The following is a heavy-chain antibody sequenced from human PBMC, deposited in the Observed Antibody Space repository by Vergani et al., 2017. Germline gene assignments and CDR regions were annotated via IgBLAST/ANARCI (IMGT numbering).Heavy chain of an antibody. CDR2: ISSSSSYI. J-gene: IGHJ6*03. Sequence: EVQLVESGGGLVKPGGSLRLSCAASGFTFSSYSMNWVRQAPGKGLEWVSSISSSSSYIYYADSVKGRFTISRDNAKNSLYLQRNSLRAEDTAVYYCAGGDSSAGPYYYYYDYLDVWGKGTTVTVSS. CDR1: GFTFSSYS. CDR3: AGGDSSAGPYYYYYDYLDV. D-gene: IGHD6-25*01. V-gene: IGHV3-21*01.